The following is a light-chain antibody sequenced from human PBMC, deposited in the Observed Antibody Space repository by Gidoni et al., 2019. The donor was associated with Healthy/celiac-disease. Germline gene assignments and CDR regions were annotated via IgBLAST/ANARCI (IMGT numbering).Light chain of an antibody. V-gene: IGKV1-39*01. Sequence: DIQMTQSPSSLSASVGDRVTITCQASQSISSYLNWYQQKPGKATKLLIYAASSLQSGVPSRFSGSGSGTDFTLTISSLQPEDFATFYCQQCYSTPWTFGQGTKVEIK. CDR3: QQCYSTPWT. CDR2: AAS. CDR1: QSISSY. J-gene: IGKJ1*01.